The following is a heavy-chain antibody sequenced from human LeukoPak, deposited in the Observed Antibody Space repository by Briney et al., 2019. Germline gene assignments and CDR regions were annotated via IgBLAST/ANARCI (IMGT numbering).Heavy chain of an antibody. D-gene: IGHD6-19*01. CDR1: GFTFSSYG. Sequence: RVSLRLSCAASGFTFSSYGMHWVRQDPGKGLEWVAFIRYDGSNKYYADSVKGRFTISRDNSKNTLYLQMNSLRAEDTAVYYCAKADSSGWYSTADYWGQGTLVTVSS. V-gene: IGHV3-30*02. J-gene: IGHJ4*02. CDR3: AKADSSGWYSTADY. CDR2: IRYDGSNK.